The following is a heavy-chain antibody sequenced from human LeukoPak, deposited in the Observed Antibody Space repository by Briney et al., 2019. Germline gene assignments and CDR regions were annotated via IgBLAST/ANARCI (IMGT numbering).Heavy chain of an antibody. J-gene: IGHJ3*01. V-gene: IGHV1-69*13. CDR2: TIPIFTTA. D-gene: IGHD1-26*01. CDR1: GGTISNYG. Sequence: SVKVSCKAAGGTISNYGISWVRQAPGQGLEWMGGTIPIFTTANYAQKFQGRVTITADESTSTAYMELSSLRSEDTAVYYCARGPQVGAFDLWGQGTMVTVSS. CDR3: ARGPQVGAFDL.